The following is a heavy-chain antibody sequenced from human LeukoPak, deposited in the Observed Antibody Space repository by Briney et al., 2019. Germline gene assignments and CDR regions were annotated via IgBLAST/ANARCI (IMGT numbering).Heavy chain of an antibody. CDR2: INPSGGST. J-gene: IGHJ4*02. CDR3: ARQPAAGYYDSSGYPGDY. CDR1: GGTFISYA. V-gene: IGHV1-46*01. Sequence: ASVKVSCKASGGTFISYAISWVRQAPGQGLEWMGIINPSGGSTSYAQKFQGRVTMTRDTSTSTVYMELSSLRSEDTAVYYCARQPAAGYYDSSGYPGDYWGQGTLVTVSS. D-gene: IGHD3-22*01.